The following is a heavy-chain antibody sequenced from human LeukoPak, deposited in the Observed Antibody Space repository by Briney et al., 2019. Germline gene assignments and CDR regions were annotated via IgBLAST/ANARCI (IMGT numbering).Heavy chain of an antibody. Sequence: ASVKVSCKASGYTFTGYYMHWVRQAPGQGLEWMEWINPNSGGTNYAQKFQGRVTMTRDTSISTAYMELSRLRSDDTAVYYCAREKGRIAAAVRYFDYWGQGTLVTVSS. CDR2: INPNSGGT. D-gene: IGHD6-13*01. J-gene: IGHJ4*02. CDR3: AREKGRIAAAVRYFDY. CDR1: GYTFTGYY. V-gene: IGHV1-2*02.